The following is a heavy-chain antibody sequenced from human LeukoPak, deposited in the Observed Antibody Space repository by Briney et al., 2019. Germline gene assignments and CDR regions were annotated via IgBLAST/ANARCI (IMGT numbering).Heavy chain of an antibody. CDR2: ISGSGGST. V-gene: IGHV3-23*01. J-gene: IGHJ3*02. CDR1: GFTFSSYA. D-gene: IGHD3-22*01. CDR3: TSDLKYYYDSSGYYAPYAFDI. Sequence: GGSLRLSCAASGFTFSSYAMSWVRQAPGKGLEWVSAISGSGGSTYYADSVKGRFTISRDNSKNTLYLQMNSLRAEDTAVYYCTSDLKYYYDSSGYYAPYAFDIWGQGTMVTVSS.